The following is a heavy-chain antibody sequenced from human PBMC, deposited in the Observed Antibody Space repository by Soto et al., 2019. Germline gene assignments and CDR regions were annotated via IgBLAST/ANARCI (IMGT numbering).Heavy chain of an antibody. CDR3: AKDWVGGSNKYYFEY. CDR1: GFTFRDYG. CDR2: ISHHGLKE. V-gene: IGHV3-30*18. J-gene: IGHJ4*02. Sequence: QVQLVESGGGVVRPGRSLRLSCVASGFTFRDYGMHWVHQAPGKGLEWVAGISHHGLKEHYADSVKGRFTISRDNSKKTVYLQLNSLRGDDTAVYYCAKDWVGGSNKYYFEYWGQGTLVTVSS. D-gene: IGHD1-26*01.